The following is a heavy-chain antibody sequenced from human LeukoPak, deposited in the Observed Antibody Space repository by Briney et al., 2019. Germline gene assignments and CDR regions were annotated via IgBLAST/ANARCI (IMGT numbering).Heavy chain of an antibody. CDR1: GFIFSNYW. V-gene: IGHV3-74*01. CDR2: TNSDGSST. J-gene: IGHJ2*01. D-gene: IGHD4-17*01. CDR3: VRDNDYVDQDFDL. Sequence: PGGSLSLSCAVSGFIFSNYWMHWVRQAPGKGLVWVSRTNSDGSSTSHADSVKGRFTISRDNAKNTLYLQMNSLRAEDTAVYYCVRDNDYVDQDFDLWGRGTLVTVSS.